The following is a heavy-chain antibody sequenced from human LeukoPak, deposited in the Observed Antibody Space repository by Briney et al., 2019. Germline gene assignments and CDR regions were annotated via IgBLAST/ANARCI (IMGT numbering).Heavy chain of an antibody. J-gene: IGHJ4*02. D-gene: IGHD3-22*01. V-gene: IGHV3-21*01. CDR3: ARDPPYYDSSGYYYDY. Sequence: GGSLRLSCAASGFTFSTYSMNWVRQAPGKGLEWVSSISGSSIYIYYADSVKGRFTISRDNAKNSLYLQMNSLRAEDTAVYYCARDPPYYDSSGYYYDYWGQGTLVAVSS. CDR1: GFTFSTYS. CDR2: ISGSSIYI.